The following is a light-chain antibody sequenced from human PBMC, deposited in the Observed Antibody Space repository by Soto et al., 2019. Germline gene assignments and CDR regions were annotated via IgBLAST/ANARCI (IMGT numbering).Light chain of an antibody. CDR2: DAS. J-gene: IGKJ1*01. V-gene: IGKV3-11*01. CDR1: QSISTR. Sequence: EIVMTQSPATLSVSPGERATLSCWASQSISTRLAWYQQKPGQAPRLLIYDASNRATGIPARFSGSGSGTDFTLTISSLEPEDFAVYYCQQRSNWLTWTFGQGTKVDI. CDR3: QQRSNWLTWT.